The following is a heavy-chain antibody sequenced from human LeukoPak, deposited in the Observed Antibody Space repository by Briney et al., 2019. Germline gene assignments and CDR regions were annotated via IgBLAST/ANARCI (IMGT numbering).Heavy chain of an antibody. J-gene: IGHJ6*04. CDR2: ISYDGRNK. V-gene: IGHV3-30*18. D-gene: IGHD3-10*02. CDR1: GFSFSKYG. CDR3: AELGITMIGGV. Sequence: PGGSLRLSCAASGFSFSKYGMHWVRQAPGKGLEWVAVISYDGRNKYYTDSVKGRITISRDNSKNTLYLQMNSLRAEDTAVYYCAELGITMIGGVWGKGTTVTISS.